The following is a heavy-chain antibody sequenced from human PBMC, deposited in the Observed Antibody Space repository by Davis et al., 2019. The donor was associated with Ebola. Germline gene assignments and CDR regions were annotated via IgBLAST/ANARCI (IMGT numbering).Heavy chain of an antibody. CDR1: GFTFDDYA. D-gene: IGHD5-24*01. J-gene: IGHJ4*02. Sequence: GESLKISCAASGFTFDDYAMHWVRQAPGKGLEWVSLISGDGGSTYYADSVKGRFTISRDNSKNSLYLQMNSLRTEDTALYYCAKEDGVGRWLQLRLSFDSWGQGTLVTVSS. CDR2: ISGDGGST. V-gene: IGHV3-43*02. CDR3: AKEDGVGRWLQLRLSFDS.